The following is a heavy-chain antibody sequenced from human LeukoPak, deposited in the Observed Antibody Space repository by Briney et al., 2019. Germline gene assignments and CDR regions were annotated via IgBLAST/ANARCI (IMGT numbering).Heavy chain of an antibody. CDR2: IWYDGSNK. Sequence: PGGSLRLSCAASGFTFSSYGMHWVRQAPGKGLEWVAVIWYDGSNKYYADSVKGRFTISRDNSKNTLYLQMNSLRAEDTAVYYCARGRRGSPGGWFDPWGQGTLVTVSS. V-gene: IGHV3-33*01. J-gene: IGHJ5*02. CDR1: GFTFSSYG. CDR3: ARGRRGSPGGWFDP. D-gene: IGHD1-26*01.